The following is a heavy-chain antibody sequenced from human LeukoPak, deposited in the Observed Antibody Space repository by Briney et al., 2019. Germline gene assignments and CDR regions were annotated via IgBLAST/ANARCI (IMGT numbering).Heavy chain of an antibody. CDR1: GFTFSSYW. Sequence: GGSLRLSCAASGFTFSSYWMHWVRQAPGKGLVWVSRINSDGSSTSYADPVKGRFTISRDNAKNTLYLQMNSLRAEDTAVYYCARGGDDIVVVPAASWFDPWGQGTLVTVSS. CDR3: ARGGDDIVVVPAASWFDP. CDR2: INSDGSST. J-gene: IGHJ5*02. V-gene: IGHV3-74*01. D-gene: IGHD2-2*01.